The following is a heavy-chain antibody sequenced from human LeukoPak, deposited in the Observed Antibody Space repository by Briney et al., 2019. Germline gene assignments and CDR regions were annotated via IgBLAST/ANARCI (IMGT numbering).Heavy chain of an antibody. CDR1: GYTFTGYG. J-gene: IGHJ4*02. V-gene: IGHV1-18*01. CDR3: ARDRQYSYGYSFDY. D-gene: IGHD5-18*01. CDR2: ISAYNGNT. Sequence: ASVKVSCKASGYTFTGYGISWVRQAPGQGVEGRGWISAYNGNTNYAQKLQGRVTMTTDTSTSTAYMELRSLRSGDTAVYYCARDRQYSYGYSFDYWGQGTLVTVSS.